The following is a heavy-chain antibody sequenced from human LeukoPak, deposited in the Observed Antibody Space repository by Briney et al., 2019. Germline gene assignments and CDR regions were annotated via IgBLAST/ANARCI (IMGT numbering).Heavy chain of an antibody. Sequence: PGGSLRLSCAASGFTFSGYWMHWVRQAPGKGLEWVSSISGTGGRTYSADSVKGRFTISRDNSKNTLYLQMKNLRVEHTAVYYCAKGLHGGVGYGVDVWGQGTTVSVSS. CDR1: GFTFSGYW. J-gene: IGHJ6*02. V-gene: IGHV3-23*01. D-gene: IGHD3-16*01. CDR2: ISGTGGRT. CDR3: AKGLHGGVGYGVDV.